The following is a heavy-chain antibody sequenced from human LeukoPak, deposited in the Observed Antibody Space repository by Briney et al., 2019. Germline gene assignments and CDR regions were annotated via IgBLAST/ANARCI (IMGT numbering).Heavy chain of an antibody. CDR2: ISSSSTI. CDR1: GFTFSSYS. CDR3: ARGKLSGSVFDY. V-gene: IGHV3-48*01. J-gene: IGHJ4*02. Sequence: GGSLRLSCAASGFTFSSYSMNWVRQAPGKGLEWVSYISSSSTIYYADSVKGRFTISRDNAKNSLYLQMNSLRAEDTAVHYCARGKLSGSVFDYWGQGTLVTVSS. D-gene: IGHD1-26*01.